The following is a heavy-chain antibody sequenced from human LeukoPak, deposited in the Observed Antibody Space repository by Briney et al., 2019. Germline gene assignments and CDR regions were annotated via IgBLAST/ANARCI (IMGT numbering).Heavy chain of an antibody. CDR3: ARWDLNLDAFDI. V-gene: IGHV1-18*01. D-gene: IGHD1-26*01. J-gene: IGHJ3*02. CDR2: ISAYNGNT. Sequence: ASVKVSCEASGYTFTSYGISWVRQAPGQGLEWMGWISAYNGNTNYAQKLQGRVTMTTDTSTNTAYMELRSLRSDDTVVYYCARWDLNLDAFDIWGQGTMVTVSS. CDR1: GYTFTSYG.